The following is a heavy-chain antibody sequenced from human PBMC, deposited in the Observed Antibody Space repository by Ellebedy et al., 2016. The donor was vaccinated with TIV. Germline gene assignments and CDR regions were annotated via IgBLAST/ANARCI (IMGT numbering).Heavy chain of an antibody. Sequence: ASVKVSCKASGYTFTRYAIHWVRQAPGQRLEWMGWINVGNGNTKYSQKFQGRVTITRDTSASTAYMVLSSKRSEDTAVYFCARTPRTYYYVMDVWGQGTTVTVSS. CDR1: GYTFTRYA. CDR3: ARTPRTYYYVMDV. CDR2: INVGNGNT. J-gene: IGHJ6*02. V-gene: IGHV1-3*01.